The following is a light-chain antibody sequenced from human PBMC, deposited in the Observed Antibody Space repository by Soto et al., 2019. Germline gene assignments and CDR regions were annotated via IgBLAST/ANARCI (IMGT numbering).Light chain of an antibody. CDR3: QQYNTWLWT. J-gene: IGKJ1*01. CDR2: GAS. Sequence: EVVMTQSPATLSVSPGERATLSCRASQSVNANLAWYQQKHGQAPRLLIHGASNRATGIPARFSGSGFGTEFILTISSLQSEDFAVYYCQQYNTWLWTFGQGTKVEI. CDR1: QSVNAN. V-gene: IGKV3-15*01.